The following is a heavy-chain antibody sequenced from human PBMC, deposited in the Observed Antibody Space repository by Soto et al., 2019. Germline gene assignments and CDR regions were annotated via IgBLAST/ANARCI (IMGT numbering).Heavy chain of an antibody. CDR1: GGSISSYY. V-gene: IGHV4-59*01. CDR2: IYYCGSS. CDR3: AREYNWNSGWFDP. D-gene: IGHD1-7*01. J-gene: IGHJ5*02. Sequence: PSETLSLTCTVSGGSISSYYWSWIRQPPGKGLEWVGYIYYCGSSNYNPSLKSRVPISVDTSKNQFSLKLSSVTAADTAVYYCAREYNWNSGWFDPWGQGTLVTVSS.